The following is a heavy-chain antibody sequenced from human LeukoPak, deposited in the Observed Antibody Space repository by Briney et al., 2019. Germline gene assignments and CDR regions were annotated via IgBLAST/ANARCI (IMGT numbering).Heavy chain of an antibody. J-gene: IGHJ3*01. CDR3: ARRYDSRGPVTFDF. CDR2: INPNIGTT. CDR1: GYTFTDHT. V-gene: IGHV1-2*02. Sequence: ASVKVSCEASGYTFTDHTIHWVRQAPGQGLEWMGWINPNIGTTNYAKRFQGRLTVTRDTSINTAFMELSSLNPDDTAVFYCARRYDSRGPVTFDFWGQGTLVAVSS. D-gene: IGHD3-22*01.